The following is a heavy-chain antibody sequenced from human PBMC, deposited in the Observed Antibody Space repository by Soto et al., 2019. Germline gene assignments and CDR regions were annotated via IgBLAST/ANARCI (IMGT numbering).Heavy chain of an antibody. Sequence: ASGKVCCKASRDTFTACDKHWVRSAPGQRLEWMGWISAGTGDTKYSQRFQCRVTIVTDTSASTAYMELSSLTSEDTAVYYCAKTNYFGSGSHNYYFDLWGQGTLGTYPQ. CDR3: AKTNYFGSGSHNYYFDL. D-gene: IGHD3-10*01. CDR1: RDTFTACD. CDR2: ISAGTGDT. J-gene: IGHJ4*02. V-gene: IGHV1-3*01.